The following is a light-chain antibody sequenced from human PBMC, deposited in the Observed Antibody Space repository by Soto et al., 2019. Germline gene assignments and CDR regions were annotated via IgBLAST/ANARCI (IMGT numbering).Light chain of an antibody. Sequence: DIQMTQSPSTLSASVGDRVTITCRASQSISSWLAWCQQKPGKAPKLLMYQTSSLESGVPSRFSGSGSGTEFTLTISSLQPDDFATYYCQQYSSFPWTFGQGTKVEIK. CDR1: QSISSW. J-gene: IGKJ1*01. V-gene: IGKV1-5*03. CDR3: QQYSSFPWT. CDR2: QTS.